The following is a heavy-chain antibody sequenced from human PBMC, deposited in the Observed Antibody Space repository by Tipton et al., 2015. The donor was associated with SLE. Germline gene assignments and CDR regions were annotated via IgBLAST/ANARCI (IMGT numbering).Heavy chain of an antibody. J-gene: IGHJ4*02. Sequence: LRLSCSAYGGSFNVFNGYYCSWFRQPPGKGLEWIGEINQSGSTNYNPSLKRRVTMSVDTSKNHFSLKLTSVTAADTATYYCARGVDYWVQGTLVTVSS. V-gene: IGHV4-34*01. CDR3: ARGVDY. CDR2: INQSGST. CDR1: GGSFNVFNGYY.